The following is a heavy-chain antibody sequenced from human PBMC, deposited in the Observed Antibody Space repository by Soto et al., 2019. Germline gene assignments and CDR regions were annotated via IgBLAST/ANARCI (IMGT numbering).Heavy chain of an antibody. CDR2: IYPGDSDA. CDR3: ARHPRQNSPTDGGY. CDR1: GYSFTSYW. V-gene: IGHV5-51*01. Sequence: GECLTTSCEGSGYSFTSYWIGWVLQMAGKGLEWMGIIYPGDSDARYSPSFQGQVTISADKSISTAYLQWSSLKASDTAMYYCARHPRQNSPTDGGYWGQGTLVPVSS. D-gene: IGHD4-17*01. J-gene: IGHJ4*02.